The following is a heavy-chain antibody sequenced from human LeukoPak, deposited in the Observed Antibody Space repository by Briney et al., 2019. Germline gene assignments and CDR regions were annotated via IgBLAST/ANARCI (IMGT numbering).Heavy chain of an antibody. Sequence: SETLSLTCTVSGGSISSYYWSWIRQPPGKGLEWIGYIYYSGSTNYNPSLTSRVTISVDTSKNQFSLKLSSVTAADTAVYYCARDYSSGSYSDWGQRTLVTVSS. CDR1: GGSISSYY. CDR3: ARDYSSGSYSD. J-gene: IGHJ4*02. V-gene: IGHV4-59*01. CDR2: IYYSGST. D-gene: IGHD1-26*01.